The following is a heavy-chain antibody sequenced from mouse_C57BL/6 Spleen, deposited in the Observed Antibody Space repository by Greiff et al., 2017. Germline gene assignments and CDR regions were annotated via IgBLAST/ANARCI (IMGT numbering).Heavy chain of an antibody. J-gene: IGHJ2*01. D-gene: IGHD1-1*01. CDR1: GFNITDYY. V-gene: IGHV14-2*01. CDR2: IDPEAGET. Sequence: EVQLQQSGAELVKPGASVKLSCTASGFNITDYYMHWVKQRPEQGLEWIGRIDPEAGETKYAPKFQGKATITADTSSNTAYLPLSSLTSEDTAVYYCARSDGSSYYFDYWGQGTTLTVSS. CDR3: ARSDGSSYYFDY.